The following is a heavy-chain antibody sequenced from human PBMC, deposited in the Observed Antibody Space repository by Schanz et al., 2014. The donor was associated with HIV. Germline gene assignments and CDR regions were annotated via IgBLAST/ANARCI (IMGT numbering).Heavy chain of an antibody. D-gene: IGHD6-13*01. CDR1: GFIFSSYG. V-gene: IGHV3-33*01. Sequence: QVQLVESGGGVVQPGRSLRLSCAASGFIFSSYGMHWVRQAPGKGLEWVAAMWYDESHKGYADSVKGRFTISRDNSKNTLYLEMNSLRPEDTAVYYCARETSGFSTSWTPRYHYYGMDVWGQGTTVTVSS. J-gene: IGHJ6*02. CDR3: ARETSGFSTSWTPRYHYYGMDV. CDR2: MWYDESHK.